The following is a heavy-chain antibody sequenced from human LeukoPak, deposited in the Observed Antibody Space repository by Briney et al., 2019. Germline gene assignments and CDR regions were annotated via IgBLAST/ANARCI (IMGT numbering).Heavy chain of an antibody. CDR1: GFTFSSYS. CDR2: ISSSSSYI. Sequence: PGGSLRLSCAASGFTFSSYSMNWVRQARGKGLEWVSSISSSSSYIYYEDSVKGRFTISRDNAKNSLYLQMNSLRAEDTAVYYCARVMDFWGQGTLVTVSS. J-gene: IGHJ4*02. V-gene: IGHV3-21*01. CDR3: ARVMDF.